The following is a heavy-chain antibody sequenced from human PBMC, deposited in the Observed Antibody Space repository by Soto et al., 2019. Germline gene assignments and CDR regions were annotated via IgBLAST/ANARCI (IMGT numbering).Heavy chain of an antibody. CDR2: IYYSGST. V-gene: IGHV4-39*01. Sequence: QLQLQESGPGLVKPSETLSLTCTVSGGSISSSSYYWGWIRQPPGKGLEWIGSIYYSGSTYYNTSLKSRGTISVNTSKNQFSLKLSSVTAADKAVYYCARHSKQLVLGAFDIWGQGTMVTVSS. D-gene: IGHD6-13*01. CDR3: ARHSKQLVLGAFDI. CDR1: GGSISSSSYY. J-gene: IGHJ3*02.